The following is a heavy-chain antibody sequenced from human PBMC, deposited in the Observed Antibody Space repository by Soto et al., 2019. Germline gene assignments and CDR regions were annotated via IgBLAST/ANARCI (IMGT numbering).Heavy chain of an antibody. V-gene: IGHV3-30*18. D-gene: IGHD3-3*01. J-gene: IGHJ5*02. Sequence: QVQVVESGGGVVQPGRSLRLSCAASGFTFSGYGMHWVRQAPGKGLEWVAVISNDGSNKYYGDSLKGRFTISRDNSKNTLFLQMTSLRAEDRAVYYCAKDTYYDSWSGLDFDPRGQGTLVTVSS. CDR2: ISNDGSNK. CDR1: GFTFSGYG. CDR3: AKDTYYDSWSGLDFDP.